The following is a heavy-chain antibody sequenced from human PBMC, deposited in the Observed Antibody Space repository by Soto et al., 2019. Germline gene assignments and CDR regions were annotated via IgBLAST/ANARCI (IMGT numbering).Heavy chain of an antibody. V-gene: IGHV4-39*01. D-gene: IGHD2-2*01. CDR1: GGSISSGPYS. J-gene: IGHJ6*02. Sequence: SETLSLTCSVSGGSISSGPYSWGWIRQPPGKGLEWIGTFHYSGRTYYSPSLESRVTISVDTSKNQFSLKVSSVTAADTAVFYCARLAGYCSGTSCYGYYGMDVWGQGTTVPVSS. CDR2: FHYSGRT. CDR3: ARLAGYCSGTSCYGYYGMDV.